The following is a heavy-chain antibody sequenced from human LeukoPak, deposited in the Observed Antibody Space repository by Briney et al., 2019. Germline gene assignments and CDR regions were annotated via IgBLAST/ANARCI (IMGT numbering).Heavy chain of an antibody. CDR2: ISGSGGST. CDR1: GFTFSSYA. CDR3: AKDLEYSSSSDLHY. V-gene: IGHV3-23*01. D-gene: IGHD6-6*01. J-gene: IGHJ4*02. Sequence: GGSLRLSCAASGFTFSSYAMSWVRQAPGKGLEWVSAISGSGGSTYYADSVKGRFTISRDNSKNTLYLQMNSLRAEDTAVYYYAKDLEYSSSSDLHYWGQGTLVTVSS.